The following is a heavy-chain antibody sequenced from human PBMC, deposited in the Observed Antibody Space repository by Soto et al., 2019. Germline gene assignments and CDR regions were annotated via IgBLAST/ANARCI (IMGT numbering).Heavy chain of an antibody. D-gene: IGHD5-12*01. CDR1: GASRTNYY. V-gene: IGHV4-59*01. CDR3: AKTISTWPHDGIDT. J-gene: IGHJ3*02. CDR2: IYHSGST. Sequence: EALSVTGPFFGASRTNYYWTWIRQPPGKKLEWIGYIYHSGSTSFNPSLKSRVFMSLDTSKSQFSLRLGSLTAADTALYYCAKTISTWPHDGIDTWGQGTMVTV.